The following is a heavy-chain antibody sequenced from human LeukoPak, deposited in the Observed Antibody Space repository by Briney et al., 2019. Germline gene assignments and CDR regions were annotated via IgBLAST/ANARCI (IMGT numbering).Heavy chain of an antibody. V-gene: IGHV4-30-2*01. CDR3: ARYKDVDTDFDY. Sequence: SETLSLTCTVSGGSISSGGYYWSWIRQPPGKGLEWIGYIYHSGSTYYNPSLKSRVTISVDRSKYQFSLKLSSVTAADTAVYYCARYKDVDTDFDYWGQGTLVTVSS. CDR2: IYHSGST. CDR1: GGSISSGGYY. J-gene: IGHJ4*02. D-gene: IGHD5-18*01.